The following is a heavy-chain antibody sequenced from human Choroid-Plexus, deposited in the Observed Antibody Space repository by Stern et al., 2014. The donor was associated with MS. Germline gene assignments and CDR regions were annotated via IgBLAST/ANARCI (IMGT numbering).Heavy chain of an antibody. CDR2: ISYDGSDK. CDR1: GFTFSNFG. J-gene: IGHJ4*02. Sequence: QLVQSGGGVAQPGRPLILSCAASGFTFSNFGMHWVRQAPGKGLAWVALISYDGSDKYYADSVKGRLTIFRGNSKNTLYMHMNSLRAEDTAVYYCAKDRQWSTYFFDYWGQGSLVTVSS. CDR3: AKDRQWSTYFFDY. D-gene: IGHD2-15*01. V-gene: IGHV3-30*18.